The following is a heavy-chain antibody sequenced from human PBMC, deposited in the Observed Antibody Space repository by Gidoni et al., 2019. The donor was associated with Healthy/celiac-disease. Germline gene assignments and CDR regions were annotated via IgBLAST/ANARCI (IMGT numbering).Heavy chain of an antibody. CDR1: GFTFSSYW. CDR3: AREKDTAMDRPPFDY. J-gene: IGHJ4*02. V-gene: IGHV3-74*01. D-gene: IGHD5-18*01. CDR2: INSDGSST. Sequence: EVQLVESGGGLVQPGGSLRLSCSASGFTFSSYWMHWVRQAPGKGLVWVSRINSDGSSTSYADSVKGRFTISRDNAKNTLYLQMNSLRAEDTAVYYCAREKDTAMDRPPFDYWGQGTLVTVSS.